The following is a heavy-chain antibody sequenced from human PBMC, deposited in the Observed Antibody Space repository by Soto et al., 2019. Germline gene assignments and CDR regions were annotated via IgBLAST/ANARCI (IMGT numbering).Heavy chain of an antibody. CDR2: INHSGST. CDR3: ARAGDGDYVGYNWFDP. CDR1: GGSFSGYY. V-gene: IGHV4-34*01. Sequence: QVQLQQWGAGLLKPSETLSLTCAVYGGSFSGYYWSWIRQPPGKGLEWIGEINHSGSTNYNPSLKSRVTISVDTSKKQFSLKLSSVTAADTAVYYCARAGDGDYVGYNWFDPWCQGTLVTVSS. D-gene: IGHD4-17*01. J-gene: IGHJ5*02.